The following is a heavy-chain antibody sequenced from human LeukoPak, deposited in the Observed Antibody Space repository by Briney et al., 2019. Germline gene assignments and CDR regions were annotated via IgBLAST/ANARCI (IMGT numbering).Heavy chain of an antibody. CDR3: AKSPTNYYDSSGPLDAFDI. V-gene: IGHV3-23*01. Sequence: GGSLRLSCAASGFTFSSYAMSWVRQAPGKGLEWVSAISGSGGSTYYADSVKGRFTISRDNSKNTLYLQMNSLRAEDTAVYYCAKSPTNYYDSSGPLDAFDIWGQGTMVTVSS. D-gene: IGHD3-22*01. J-gene: IGHJ3*02. CDR2: ISGSGGST. CDR1: GFTFSSYA.